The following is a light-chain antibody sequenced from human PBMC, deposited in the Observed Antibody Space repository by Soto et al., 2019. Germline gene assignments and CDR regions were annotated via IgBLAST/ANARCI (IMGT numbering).Light chain of an antibody. Sequence: EIMMTQSPATLSVSPGERVTLSCRAGQSVASSVAGYQQKPGQAPRVLIYGASTRATGIPARFSGSGSGTEFTLTMSSRQSEDFVVYYCQQYNKRPLAFGGGTKVQLK. V-gene: IGKV3D-15*01. CDR3: QQYNKRPLA. J-gene: IGKJ4*01. CDR2: GAS. CDR1: QSVASS.